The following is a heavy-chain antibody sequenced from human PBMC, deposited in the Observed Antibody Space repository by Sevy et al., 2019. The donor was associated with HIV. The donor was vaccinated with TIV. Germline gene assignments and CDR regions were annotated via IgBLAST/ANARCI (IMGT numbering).Heavy chain of an antibody. D-gene: IGHD3-3*01. J-gene: IGHJ3*02. V-gene: IGHV3-64D*06. CDR2: ISSNGGST. Sequence: GGSLRLSCSASGFTFSSYAMHWVRQAPGKGLEYVSAISSNGGSTYYADSVKGRFTISRDNSKNTLYLQMSSLRAEDTAVYYCVKGGLTIFGVVILGDAFDIWGQGTMVTVSS. CDR3: VKGGLTIFGVVILGDAFDI. CDR1: GFTFSSYA.